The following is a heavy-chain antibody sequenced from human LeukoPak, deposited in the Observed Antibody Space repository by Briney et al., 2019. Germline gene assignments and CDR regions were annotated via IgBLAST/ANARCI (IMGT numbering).Heavy chain of an antibody. V-gene: IGHV4-34*01. CDR3: ARGLGYYRYFGY. D-gene: IGHD3-3*01. CDR1: GGSISGYY. J-gene: IGHJ4*02. Sequence: SETLSLTCTVSGGSISGYYWSWIRQPPGKGLEWIGEINHSGSTNYNPSLKSRVTISVDTSKNQFSLKLSSVTAADTAVYYCARGLGYYRYFGYWGQGTLVTVSS. CDR2: INHSGST.